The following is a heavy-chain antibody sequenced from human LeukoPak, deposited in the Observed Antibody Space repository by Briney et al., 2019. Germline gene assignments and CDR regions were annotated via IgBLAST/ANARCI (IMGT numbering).Heavy chain of an antibody. CDR1: GGSISTSSYY. D-gene: IGHD2-8*01. Sequence: SETLSLTCTVSGGSISTSSYYWGWVRQPPGKGLEWIGNIFYSGSTYYSPSLKSRVTISLDTSRNQFSLKLSSVTAADTAVYYCARLARVSLPFDYWGQGTLVTVSS. CDR3: ARLARVSLPFDY. J-gene: IGHJ4*02. CDR2: IFYSGST. V-gene: IGHV4-39*07.